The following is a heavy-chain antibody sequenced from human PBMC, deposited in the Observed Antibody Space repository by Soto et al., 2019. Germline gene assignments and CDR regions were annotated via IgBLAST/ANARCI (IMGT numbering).Heavy chain of an antibody. CDR2: INPSGGST. J-gene: IGHJ6*02. CDR3: VRDYCSGGSCYFDYGMDV. Sequence: ASVKVSCKASGYTFTSYYMHWVRQAPGQGLEWMGIINPSGGSTSYAQKFQGRVTMTRDTSTSTVYMELSSLRSEDTAVYYCVRDYCSGGSCYFDYGMDVWGQGTTVTVSS. V-gene: IGHV1-46*01. D-gene: IGHD2-15*01. CDR1: GYTFTSYY.